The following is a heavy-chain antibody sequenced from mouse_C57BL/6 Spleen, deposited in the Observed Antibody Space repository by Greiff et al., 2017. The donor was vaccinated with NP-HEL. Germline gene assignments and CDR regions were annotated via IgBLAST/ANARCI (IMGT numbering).Heavy chain of an antibody. CDR1: GYTFTSYG. V-gene: IGHV1-81*01. CDR2: IYPRSGNT. CDR3: ARCGVTVSFDY. D-gene: IGHD2-1*01. Sequence: QVQLKESGAELARPGASVKLSCKASGYTFTSYGISWVKQRTGQGLEWIGEIYPRSGNTYYNEKFKGKATLTADKSSSTAYMELRSLTSEDSAVYFCARCGVTVSFDYWGQGTTLTVSS. J-gene: IGHJ2*01.